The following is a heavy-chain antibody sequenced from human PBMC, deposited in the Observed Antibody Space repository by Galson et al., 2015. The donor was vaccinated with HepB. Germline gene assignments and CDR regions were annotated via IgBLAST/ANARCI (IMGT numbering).Heavy chain of an antibody. V-gene: IGHV3-30-3*01. CDR3: ASGAAAAGSLDY. Sequence: SLRLSCAASGFTFSSYAMHWVRQAPGKGLEWVAVISYDGSNKYYADSVKGRFTISRDNSKNTLYLQMNSLRAEDTAVYYCASGAAAAGSLDYWGQGTLVTVSS. CDR1: GFTFSSYA. CDR2: ISYDGSNK. D-gene: IGHD6-13*01. J-gene: IGHJ4*02.